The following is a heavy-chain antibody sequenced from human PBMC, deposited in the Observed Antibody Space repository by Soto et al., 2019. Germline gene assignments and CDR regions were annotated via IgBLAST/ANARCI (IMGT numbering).Heavy chain of an antibody. D-gene: IGHD2-21*01. CDR1: GYTFSSFA. CDR2: INAGNGNT. V-gene: IGHV1-3*01. J-gene: IGHJ3*02. CDR3: ARDAYCGGGACYDFDI. Sequence: QVHLVQSGAEVKKPGASVKVSCEASGYTFSSFAMHWVRQAPGQRLEWMGRINAGNGNTKYSQKFQGRVTFTRDTSASKAYLELSNLRSEDTAVYYCARDAYCGGGACYDFDIWGQGTRVTVSS.